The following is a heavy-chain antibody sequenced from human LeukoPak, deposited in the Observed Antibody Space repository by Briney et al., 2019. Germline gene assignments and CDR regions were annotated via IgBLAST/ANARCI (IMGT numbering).Heavy chain of an antibody. CDR3: VRGNPNWFDP. J-gene: IGHJ5*02. Sequence: PSETLSLTCTVSGGSISSYYWSWIRQPPGKGLEWIGYIYYSGSTNYNPSLKSRVTISVDTSKNQFSLKLSSVTAADTAVYYCVRGNPNWFDPWGQGTLVTVSS. CDR2: IYYSGST. CDR1: GGSISSYY. V-gene: IGHV4-59*01.